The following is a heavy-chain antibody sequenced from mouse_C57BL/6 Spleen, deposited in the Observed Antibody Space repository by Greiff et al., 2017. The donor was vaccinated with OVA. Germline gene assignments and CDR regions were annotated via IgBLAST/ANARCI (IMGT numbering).Heavy chain of an antibody. CDR2: ISYDGSN. CDR3: ARLPEGY. Sequence: DVKLVESGPGLVKPSQSLSLTCSVTGYSITSGYYWNWIRQFPGNKLEWMGYISYDGSNNYNPSLKNRISITRDTSKNQFFLKLNSVTTEDTATYYCARLPEGYWGQGTTLTVSS. CDR1: GYSITSGYY. V-gene: IGHV3-6*01. J-gene: IGHJ2*01.